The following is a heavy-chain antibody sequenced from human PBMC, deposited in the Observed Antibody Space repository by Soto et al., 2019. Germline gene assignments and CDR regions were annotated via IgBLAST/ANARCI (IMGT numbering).Heavy chain of an antibody. CDR1: GFTLSNAW. J-gene: IGHJ4*01. D-gene: IGHD2-8*02. CDR3: TTDSLFTGVLVRFDF. Sequence: GGSLRLSCAASGFTLSNAWINWVRQAPGKGLEWVGRIRSKTSGGTTDFAAPVKGRFAISRDDSKGMVYLQMNSLRTEDTAVYYCTTDSLFTGVLVRFDFWGHGTLVTVSS. V-gene: IGHV3-15*07. CDR2: IRSKTSGGTT.